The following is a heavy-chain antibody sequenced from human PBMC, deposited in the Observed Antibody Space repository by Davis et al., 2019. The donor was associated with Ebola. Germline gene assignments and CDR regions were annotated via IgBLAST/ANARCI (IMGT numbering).Heavy chain of an antibody. CDR1: GFTFSSYW. V-gene: IGHV3-74*01. CDR2: INSDGSST. CDR3: ARAYAVVPAALTYFDY. J-gene: IGHJ4*02. Sequence: GESLKISCAASGFTFSSYWMHWVRQAPGKGLVWVSRINSDGSSTSYADSVKGRFTISRDNSKNTLYLQMNSLRAEDTAVYYCARAYAVVPAALTYFDYWGQGTLVTVSS. D-gene: IGHD2-2*01.